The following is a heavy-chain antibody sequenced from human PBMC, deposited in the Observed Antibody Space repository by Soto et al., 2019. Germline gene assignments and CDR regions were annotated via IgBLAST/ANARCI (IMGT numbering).Heavy chain of an antibody. Sequence: EVQLVESGGGLVQPGGSLRLSCEASGFTLSGYWMHWVRQVPGKGLVWVSRISPDGSDTTHADSVKGRFTVSRDNAKNTLYLQMNSHRPEDTAVYYCVRPRYDGSGTPFDYWGQGTLVTVSS. J-gene: IGHJ4*02. CDR2: ISPDGSDT. CDR3: VRPRYDGSGTPFDY. CDR1: GFTLSGYW. D-gene: IGHD3-22*01. V-gene: IGHV3-74*01.